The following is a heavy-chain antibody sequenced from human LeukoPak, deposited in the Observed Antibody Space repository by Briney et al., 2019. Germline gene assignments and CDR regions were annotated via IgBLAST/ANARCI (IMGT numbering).Heavy chain of an antibody. CDR2: INQGGSEK. CDR1: GFTFSTFW. J-gene: IGHJ4*02. D-gene: IGHD1-1*01. V-gene: IGHV3-7*01. CDR3: ARGGTFVSDY. Sequence: GGSLRLSCAASGFTFSTFWMSWLRQAPGKGLEWVANINQGGSEKYYVDSMKGRFTVSRDNAKNSLYLQMDSLRAEDTAVYYCARGGTFVSDYWGQGTLVTVSS.